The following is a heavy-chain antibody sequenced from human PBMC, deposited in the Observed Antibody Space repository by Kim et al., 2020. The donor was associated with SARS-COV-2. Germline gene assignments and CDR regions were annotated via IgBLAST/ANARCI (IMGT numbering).Heavy chain of an antibody. CDR2: ISWNSGSI. J-gene: IGHJ6*02. CDR3: AKGRVAAAVRMARYYYGMDV. Sequence: GGSLRLSCAASGFTFDDYAMHWVRQAPGKGLEWVSGISWNSGSIGYADSVKGRFTISRDNAKNSLYLQMNSLRAEDTALYYCAKGRVAAAVRMARYYYGMDVWGQGTTVTVSS. D-gene: IGHD6-13*01. CDR1: GFTFDDYA. V-gene: IGHV3-9*01.